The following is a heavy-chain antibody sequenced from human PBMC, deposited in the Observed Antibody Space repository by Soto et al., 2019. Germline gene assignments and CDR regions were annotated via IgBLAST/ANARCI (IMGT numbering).Heavy chain of an antibody. CDR2: VNPINGNT. CDR1: GYSFSEFR. Sequence: QVQLVQSGAEVKKPGASVKVSCKTSGYSFSEFRMHWVRQAPGQGLEWMGWVNPINGNTNYAQDFQGRVTMTREASTKTVYMELRSLASDDTSTVYCARENWHFVYGGQGTLITVS. CDR3: ARENWHFVY. J-gene: IGHJ4*02. V-gene: IGHV1-2*02.